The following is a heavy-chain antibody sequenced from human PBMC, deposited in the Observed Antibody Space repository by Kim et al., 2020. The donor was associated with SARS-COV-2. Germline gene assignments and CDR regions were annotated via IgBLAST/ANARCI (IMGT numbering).Heavy chain of an antibody. CDR3: ARDGSRIGYCSGGSCWHFDY. CDR2: INPSGGST. V-gene: IGHV1-46*01. Sequence: ASVKVSCKASGYTFTSYYMHWVRQAPGQGLEWMGIINPSGGSTSYAQKFQGRVTMTRDTSTSTVYMELSSLRSEDTAVYYCARDGSRIGYCSGGSCWHFDYWGQGTLVTVSS. J-gene: IGHJ4*02. CDR1: GYTFTSYY. D-gene: IGHD2-15*01.